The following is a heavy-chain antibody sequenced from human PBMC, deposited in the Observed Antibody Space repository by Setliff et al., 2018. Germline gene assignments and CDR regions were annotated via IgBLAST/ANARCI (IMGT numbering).Heavy chain of an antibody. CDR2: INHAGRT. CDR3: VRGLQAGSWEPYYFDS. V-gene: IGHV4-34*01. J-gene: IGHJ4*02. D-gene: IGHD3-10*01. Sequence: PSETLSLTCAVYGGSFSGYVWTFIRQSPGKGLEWIGEINHAGRTNYNPSLGSRVSILVDTSKNQFSLKLTSATVADTAVYYCVRGLQAGSWEPYYFDSWGRGTLVTVSS. CDR1: GGSFSGYV.